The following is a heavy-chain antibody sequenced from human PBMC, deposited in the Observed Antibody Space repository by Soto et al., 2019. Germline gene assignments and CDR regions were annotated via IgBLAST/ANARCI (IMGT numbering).Heavy chain of an antibody. CDR2: IYYSGST. V-gene: IGHV4-30-4*01. CDR1: GGSISSGDYY. CDR3: ARGPRFSAWFDP. J-gene: IGHJ5*02. Sequence: PSETLSLTCTVSGGSISSGDYYWSWIRQPPGKGLEWIGYIYYSGSTYYNPSLKSRVTISVDTSKNQFSLKLSSVTAADTAVYYCARGPRFSAWFDPWGQGTLVTVSS. D-gene: IGHD3-3*01.